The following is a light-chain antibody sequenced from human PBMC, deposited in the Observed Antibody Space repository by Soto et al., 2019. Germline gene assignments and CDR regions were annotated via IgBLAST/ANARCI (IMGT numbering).Light chain of an antibody. CDR2: STN. J-gene: IGLJ2*01. Sequence: QTVVTQEPSLSVSPGGTVTLTCGLSTASVSTRYYPSWYQQIPGQAPRMLIYSTNIRSSGVPDRFSGSILGARAALTITGAQSEDESTYFCVVDMGNGISIFGGGTQLTVL. CDR3: VVDMGNGISI. CDR1: TASVSTRYY. V-gene: IGLV8-61*01.